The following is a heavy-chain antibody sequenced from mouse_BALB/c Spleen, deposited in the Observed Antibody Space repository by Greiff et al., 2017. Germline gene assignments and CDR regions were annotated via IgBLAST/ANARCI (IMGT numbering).Heavy chain of an antibody. CDR2: ISSGGSYT. D-gene: IGHD2-1*01. CDR1: GFTFSSYA. Sequence: EVQLVESGGGLVKPGGSLKLSCAASGFTFSSYAMSWVRQTPEKRLEWVATISSGGSYTYYPDSVKGRFTISRDNAKNTLYLQMSSLRSEDTAMYYCARQEGNPYFDYWGQGTTLTVSS. V-gene: IGHV5-9-3*01. J-gene: IGHJ2*01. CDR3: ARQEGNPYFDY.